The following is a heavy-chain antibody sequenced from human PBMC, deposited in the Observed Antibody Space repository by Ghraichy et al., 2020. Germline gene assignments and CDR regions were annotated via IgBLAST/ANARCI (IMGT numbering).Heavy chain of an antibody. CDR2: IYHTGST. CDR3: ARDMRYYGSGTYLLHGMDV. Sequence: SETLSLTCTVSGGSISNSNWWSWVRQPPGKGLEWIGDIYHTGSTDFNPSLKSRVTISVDKSKNHFSLKVTSVTAADTAVYYCARDMRYYGSGTYLLHGMDVWGQVTTVTVSS. CDR1: GGSISNSNW. J-gene: IGHJ6*02. D-gene: IGHD3-10*01. V-gene: IGHV4-4*02.